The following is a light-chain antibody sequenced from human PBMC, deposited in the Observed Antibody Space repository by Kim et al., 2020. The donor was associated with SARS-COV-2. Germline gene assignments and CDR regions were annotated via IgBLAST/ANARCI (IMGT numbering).Light chain of an antibody. CDR3: QQYENSPWT. J-gene: IGKJ1*01. V-gene: IGKV3-20*01. Sequence: EIVMTQSPASLSVSPGEGATLSCRASQSVSSNLAWYQQKPGQAPRLLIYGASSRATGIPDRFSGSGSGTDFTLTISRLEPEDCAVYYCQQYENSPWTFGQGTKVDIK. CDR2: GAS. CDR1: QSVSSN.